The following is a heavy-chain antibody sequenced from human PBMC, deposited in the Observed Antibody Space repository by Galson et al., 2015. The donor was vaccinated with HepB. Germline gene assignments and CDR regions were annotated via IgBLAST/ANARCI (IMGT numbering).Heavy chain of an antibody. CDR2: ISWNSNSI. V-gene: IGHV3-9*01. D-gene: IGHD1-26*01. J-gene: IGHJ4*02. CDR3: AKDYSRRISVVGATWGFDY. CDR1: GFSFDDYG. Sequence: SLRLSCAASGFSFDDYGMHWVRQAPGKGLEWVSGISWNSNSIGYADSVKGRFTISRDNAKNSLYLQMNSLRAEDTALYYCAKDYSRRISVVGATWGFDYWGLGTLVTVSS.